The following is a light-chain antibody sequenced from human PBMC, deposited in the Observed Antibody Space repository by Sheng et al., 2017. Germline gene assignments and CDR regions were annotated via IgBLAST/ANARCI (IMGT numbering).Light chain of an antibody. CDR2: DAS. CDR1: QSVGSY. Sequence: EIVLTQSPATVSLSPGERATLSCRASQSVGSYLAWYQQKPGQAPRLLIYDASNRATGIPARFSGSGSGTDFTLTISSLQSEDFAVYYCQYYATSPLTFGGGTKVEIK. J-gene: IGKJ4*01. CDR3: QYYATSPLT. V-gene: IGKV3-11*01.